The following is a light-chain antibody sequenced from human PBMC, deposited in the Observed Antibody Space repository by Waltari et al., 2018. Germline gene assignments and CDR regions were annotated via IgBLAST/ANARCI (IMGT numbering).Light chain of an antibody. V-gene: IGLV2-14*01. CDR2: EVS. J-gene: IGLJ1*01. CDR1: DSDVGAYDF. Sequence: QSALTQPASVSGSPGQSITISCSGTDSDVGAYDFVSWYQQHPGKAPHLIIYEVSNRPSVISTRFSASKSGNTASLTFAGLQAEDEADYYCSSYTTSSAPGVFGTGTRVTVL. CDR3: SSYTTSSAPGV.